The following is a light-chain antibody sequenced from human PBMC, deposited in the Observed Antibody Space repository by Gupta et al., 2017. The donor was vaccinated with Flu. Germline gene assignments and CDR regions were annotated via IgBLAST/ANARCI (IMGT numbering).Light chain of an antibody. V-gene: IGKV1-33*01. CDR2: DAS. CDR3: QQYDNLPIT. J-gene: IGKJ5*01. CDR1: QDISNY. Sequence: DIQMTPSPSSLSASVGDRVTITCQASQDISNYLNWYQQKPGKAPKLLIYDASNLETGVLSRFRGSGSGTDFTFTISSLQPEDIATYYCQQYDNLPITFGQGTRLEIK.